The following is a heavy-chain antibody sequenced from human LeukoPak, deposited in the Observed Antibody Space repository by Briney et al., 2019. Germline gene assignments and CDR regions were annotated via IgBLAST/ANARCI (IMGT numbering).Heavy chain of an antibody. CDR3: AKRDAKISGSDSFDI. CDR2: IWYDGSHE. J-gene: IGHJ3*02. V-gene: IGHV3-33*06. D-gene: IGHD3-10*01. CDR1: GFTFSSYG. Sequence: GGSLRLSCAASGFTFSSYGMHWVRQAPGKGLEWVAVIWYDGSHENYADSVKGRFTISRDNSENTLYLQMSSLRAEDTAMYFCAKRDAKISGSDSFDIWGQGTMVTVSS.